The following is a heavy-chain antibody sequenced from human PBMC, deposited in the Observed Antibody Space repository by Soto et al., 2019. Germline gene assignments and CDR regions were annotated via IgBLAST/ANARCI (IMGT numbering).Heavy chain of an antibody. CDR3: ARDWMHSGIDY. Sequence: QVQLVQSGAGVRKPGASVKISCKTSGYTFVDYAIHWVRQAPGQRLECMGWINGGNGKTFYSQNFQGRVTITKDTSATTAYMELSTLRFEDTAVYYCARDWMHSGIDYWGQGTLVTVSS. V-gene: IGHV1-3*01. J-gene: IGHJ4*02. D-gene: IGHD3-10*01. CDR2: INGGNGKT. CDR1: GYTFVDYA.